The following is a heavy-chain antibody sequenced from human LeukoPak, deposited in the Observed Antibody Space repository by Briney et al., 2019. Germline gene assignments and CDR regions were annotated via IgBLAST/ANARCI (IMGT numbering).Heavy chain of an antibody. CDR2: IIPIFGTA. CDR3: ASDLGDHLDY. V-gene: IGHV1-69*06. D-gene: IGHD2-21*02. J-gene: IGHJ4*02. Sequence: GASVTVSCTASGGTFIIYAISWMRQARGQGLEWMGGIIPIFGTANYAQKFQGRVTITADKSTSTAYMELSSLRSEDTAVYYCASDLGDHLDYWGQGTLVTVSS. CDR1: GGTFIIYA.